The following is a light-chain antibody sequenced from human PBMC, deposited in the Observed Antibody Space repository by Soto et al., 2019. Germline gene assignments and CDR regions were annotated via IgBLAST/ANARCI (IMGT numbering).Light chain of an antibody. CDR1: SNDVGAYNY. Sequence: QSALTQPPSASGSPGQSVTISCTGTSNDVGAYNYVSWYQQHPGKAPKVMIYEVNKRPSGVPDRFSCSKSGNTASLTVSGLQAEDEADYYCSSFAVSNSFVFGTGTKVTVL. V-gene: IGLV2-8*01. J-gene: IGLJ1*01. CDR2: EVN. CDR3: SSFAVSNSFV.